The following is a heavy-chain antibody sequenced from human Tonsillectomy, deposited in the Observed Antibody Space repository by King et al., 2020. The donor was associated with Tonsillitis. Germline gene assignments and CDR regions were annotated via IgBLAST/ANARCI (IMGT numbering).Heavy chain of an antibody. J-gene: IGHJ4*02. CDR2: IYYSGST. D-gene: IGHD3-10*01. CDR1: GGSISSSSYY. CDR3: ASPSVLLWFGELVK. Sequence: QLQESGPGLVKPSETLSLTCTVSGGSISSSSYYWGWIRQPPGKGLEWTGSIYYSGSTYYNPSLKSRVTISVDTSKNQFSLKLSSVTAADTAVYYCASPSVLLWFGELVKWGQGTLVTVSS. V-gene: IGHV4-39*01.